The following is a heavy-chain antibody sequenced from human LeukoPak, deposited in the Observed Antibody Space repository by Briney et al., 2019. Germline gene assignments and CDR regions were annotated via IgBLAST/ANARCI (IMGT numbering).Heavy chain of an antibody. J-gene: IGHJ5*02. Sequence: SETLSLTCTVSGGSISSSSYYWGWIRQPPGRGLEWIGSIYYSGSTYYNPSLKSRVTISVDTSKNQFSLKLSSVTAADTAVYYCARSAGVTSGQNWFDPWGQGTLVTVSS. D-gene: IGHD2-21*02. V-gene: IGHV4-39*07. CDR3: ARSAGVTSGQNWFDP. CDR1: GGSISSSSYY. CDR2: IYYSGST.